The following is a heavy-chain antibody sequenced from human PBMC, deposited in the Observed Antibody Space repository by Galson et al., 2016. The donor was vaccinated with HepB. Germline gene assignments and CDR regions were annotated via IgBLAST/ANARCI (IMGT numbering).Heavy chain of an antibody. V-gene: IGHV3-48*02. CDR3: ARHSRPGLGIEPPGTRWFDP. D-gene: IGHD6-13*01. J-gene: IGHJ5*02. CDR1: GFNFGAYS. Sequence: SLRLSCAASGFNFGAYSMNWVRQAPGKGLEWISYISNTRSVIHYADSVKGRFTISRDNAKNSLYLQMNSLRDEDTAVYYCARHSRPGLGIEPPGTRWFDPWGQGTLVIVSS. CDR2: ISNTRSVI.